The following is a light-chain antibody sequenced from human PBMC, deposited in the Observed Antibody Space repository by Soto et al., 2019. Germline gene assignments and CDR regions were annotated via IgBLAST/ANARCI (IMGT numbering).Light chain of an antibody. CDR3: QQYNNWPWT. V-gene: IGKV3-15*01. CDR2: GAS. CDR1: QSISCT. Sequence: EIVMTQSPATLSVSPGGRATLSCRASQSISCTLVWYQQKPGQAPRLLIYGASTRATSFPARFSGSGSGTDFTLTISSLQSEDFAVYYCQQYNNWPWTFGQGTKVDIK. J-gene: IGKJ1*01.